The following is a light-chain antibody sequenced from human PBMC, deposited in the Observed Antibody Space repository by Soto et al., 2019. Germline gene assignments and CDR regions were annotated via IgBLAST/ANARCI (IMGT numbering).Light chain of an antibody. CDR2: GAS. V-gene: IGKV3-15*01. Sequence: EIVMTQSPATLSVSPGERATLSCRASHSVSSRLARYQQKPGQAPRLLIYGASTRATGLPARFSGSGSGTEFTLTISSLQSEDFAVYYCQHYTNWPLTFGGGTKVEIK. CDR1: HSVSSR. J-gene: IGKJ4*01. CDR3: QHYTNWPLT.